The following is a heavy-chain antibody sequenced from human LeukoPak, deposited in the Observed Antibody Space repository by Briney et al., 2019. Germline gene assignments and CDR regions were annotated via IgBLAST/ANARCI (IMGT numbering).Heavy chain of an antibody. CDR1: GRSITNYC. D-gene: IGHD2-21*01. V-gene: IGHV4-59*01. J-gene: IGHJ4*02. CDR3: ARWHSHGRYFDY. Sequence: SETLSLTCSVSGRSITNYCWNWIRQPPGKGVGWIGYNCDSDNTDYKPSLKSRVTISLDTSKNQFSLKLTSATAADTAVYYCARWHSHGRYFDYWGQGALVTVSS. CDR2: NCDSDNT.